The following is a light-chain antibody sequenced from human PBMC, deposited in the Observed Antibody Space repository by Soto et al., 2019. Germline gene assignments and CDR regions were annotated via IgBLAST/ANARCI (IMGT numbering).Light chain of an antibody. Sequence: ENVLTQSPGTLSLSPGERATLSCRASRTVEKNYLAWYQQRPGQAPRLLVDDATRRVAGIPDRFSGSGSGRDFNLTIRRLGPEDFAVYYCQQCATSPRTFGPGTKVEIK. J-gene: IGKJ1*01. CDR3: QQCATSPRT. V-gene: IGKV3-20*01. CDR1: RTVEKNY. CDR2: DAT.